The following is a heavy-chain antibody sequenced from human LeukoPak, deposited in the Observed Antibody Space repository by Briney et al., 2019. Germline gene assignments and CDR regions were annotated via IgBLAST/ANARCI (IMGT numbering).Heavy chain of an antibody. D-gene: IGHD4-17*01. Sequence: GESLKISLKGSGYRFTSYWIAWVRQVPWKGLELMGIIYPCDSYTKYSPSFQGQVTISAGKSFTTAYLQSASLKAADSAMYYCARQTTLSRGWYFDLWGLGTLVTVSS. V-gene: IGHV5-51*01. CDR2: IYPCDSYT. J-gene: IGHJ2*01. CDR3: ARQTTLSRGWYFDL. CDR1: GYRFTSYW.